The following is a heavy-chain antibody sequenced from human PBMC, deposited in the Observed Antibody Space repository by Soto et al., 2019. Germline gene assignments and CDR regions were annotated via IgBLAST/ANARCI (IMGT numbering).Heavy chain of an antibody. CDR1: GGSISSSSYY. Sequence: SETLSLTCTVSGGSISSSSYYWGWIRQPPGKGLEWIGEINHSGSTNYNPSLKSRVTISVDTSKNQFSLKLSSVTAADTAVYYCASSHFGLRSRRDYYYYMDVWGKGTTVTVSS. V-gene: IGHV4-39*07. J-gene: IGHJ6*03. D-gene: IGHD3-3*01. CDR3: ASSHFGLRSRRDYYYYMDV. CDR2: INHSGST.